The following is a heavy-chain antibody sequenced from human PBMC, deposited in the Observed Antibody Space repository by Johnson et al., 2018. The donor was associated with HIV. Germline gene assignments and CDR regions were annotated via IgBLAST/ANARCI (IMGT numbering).Heavy chain of an antibody. CDR1: GFIFSDYY. CDR3: AKEGLRSSLRSGDAFDI. V-gene: IGHV3-11*04. Sequence: QVQLVESGGGVVRPGGSLRLSCAASGFIFSDYYMSWIRQTPGKGLEWVSYISSGGGSVHYAESVKGRFIISRDNAKNSLFGEMKSLRAEDTAIYYCAKEGLRSSLRSGDAFDIWGHGSLVTVSS. J-gene: IGHJ3*02. D-gene: IGHD6-6*01. CDR2: ISSGGGSV.